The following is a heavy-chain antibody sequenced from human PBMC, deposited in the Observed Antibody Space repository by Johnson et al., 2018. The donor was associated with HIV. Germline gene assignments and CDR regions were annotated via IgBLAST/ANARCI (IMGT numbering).Heavy chain of an antibody. V-gene: IGHV3-23*04. CDR3: ARAFPMVRYDAFDI. CDR1: GFTFSSYA. D-gene: IGHD3-10*01. Sequence: VQLVESGGGLVQPGGSLRLSCAASGFTFSSYAMNWVRQAPGMGLEWVSVISGNGVSTYYADSVKGRFTISRDNSKNTLYLQMNSLRAEDTAVYYCARAFPMVRYDAFDIWGQGTMVTVSS. J-gene: IGHJ3*02. CDR2: ISGNGVST.